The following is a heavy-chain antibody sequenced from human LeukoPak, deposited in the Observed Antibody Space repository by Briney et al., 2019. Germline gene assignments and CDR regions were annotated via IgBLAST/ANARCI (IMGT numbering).Heavy chain of an antibody. D-gene: IGHD5-24*01. J-gene: IGHJ4*02. CDR3: ARDEVEMATISGY. CDR2: INPSGGST. Sequence: EASVKVSCKASGYTFTIYYMHWVRQAPGQGLEWMGIINPSGGSTSYAQKFQGRVTMTRDMSTSTVYMELSSLRSEDTAVYYCARDEVEMATISGYWGQGTLVTVSS. CDR1: GYTFTIYY. V-gene: IGHV1-46*01.